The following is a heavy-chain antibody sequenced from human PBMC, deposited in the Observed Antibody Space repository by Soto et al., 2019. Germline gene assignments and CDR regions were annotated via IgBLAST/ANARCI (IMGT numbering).Heavy chain of an antibody. CDR2: ISSSSSTI. V-gene: IGHV3-48*01. CDR1: GFTFSSYS. D-gene: IGHD4-4*01. CDR3: ARGTRYSNYVPIPWCFDY. J-gene: IGHJ4*02. Sequence: GGSLRLSCAASGFTFSSYSMNWVRQAPGKGLEWVSYISSSSSTIYYADSVKGRFTISRDNAKNSLYLQMNSLRAEDTAVYYCARGTRYSNYVPIPWCFDYWGQGTLVTVSS.